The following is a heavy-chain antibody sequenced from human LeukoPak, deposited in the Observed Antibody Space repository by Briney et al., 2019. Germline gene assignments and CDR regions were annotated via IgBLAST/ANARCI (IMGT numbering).Heavy chain of an antibody. J-gene: IGHJ4*02. D-gene: IGHD1-1*01. Sequence: GGSLSLSCTASGFTLSRYWMSWVRQAPGKGLEWVADIKGDGSKKYYADSAKGRFTISRDNAENSLYLQMNSLRAEDTAVYFCARDSPEGNNWGSEPTFDYWGQGILVTVSS. V-gene: IGHV3-7*04. CDR2: IKGDGSKK. CDR1: GFTLSRYW. CDR3: ARDSPEGNNWGSEPTFDY.